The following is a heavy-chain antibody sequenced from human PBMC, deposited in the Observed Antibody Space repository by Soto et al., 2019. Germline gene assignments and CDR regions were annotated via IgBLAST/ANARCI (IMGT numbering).Heavy chain of an antibody. CDR1: GGSVSSGSYY. CDR3: ARLRDYYDSSGYFYYYYYGMDV. J-gene: IGHJ6*02. D-gene: IGHD3-22*01. CDR2: IYYSGST. V-gene: IGHV4-61*01. Sequence: QVQLQESGPGLVKPSETLSLTCTVSGGSVSSGSYYWSWIRQPPGKGLEWIGYIYYSGSTNYNPSLKSRVTISVDTSKNQFSLKLSSVTAADTAVYYCARLRDYYDSSGYFYYYYYGMDVWGQGTTVTVSS.